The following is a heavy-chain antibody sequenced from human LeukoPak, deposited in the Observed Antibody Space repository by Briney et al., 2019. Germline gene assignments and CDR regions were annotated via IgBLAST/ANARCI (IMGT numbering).Heavy chain of an antibody. CDR3: ARGRRSQSFLGSGY. J-gene: IGHJ4*02. CDR2: IYHIGST. CDR1: GYSISSGYY. Sequence: SETLSLTCVVSGYSISSGYYWGWIRQPPGKGREWIGSIYHIGSTYYNPSLKGRVTISVDTSKNQFSLKLSSVTAADTAVYYCARGRRSQSFLGSGYGGQGTLVTVSS. V-gene: IGHV4-38-2*01. D-gene: IGHD3-16*01.